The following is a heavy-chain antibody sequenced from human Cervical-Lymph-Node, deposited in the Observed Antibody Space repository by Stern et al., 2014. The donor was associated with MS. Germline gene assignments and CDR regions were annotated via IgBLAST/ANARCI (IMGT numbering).Heavy chain of an antibody. CDR2: IYPEDSDT. CDR1: GYSFSNFW. V-gene: IGHV5-51*01. D-gene: IGHD3-22*01. J-gene: IGHJ3*02. Sequence: EMQLVESGAEVKTPGESLKISCKPSGYSFSNFWIGWVRQKPGKGLEWVGIIYPEDSDTTYSPSFQGHVTISADESISTAYLQWRSLKASDTAMYYCVRRRDSDSYDTFDIWGQGTMLIVSS. CDR3: VRRRDSDSYDTFDI.